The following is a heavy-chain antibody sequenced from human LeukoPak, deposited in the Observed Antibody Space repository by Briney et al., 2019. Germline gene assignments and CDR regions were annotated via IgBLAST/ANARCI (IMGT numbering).Heavy chain of an antibody. Sequence: SETLSLTCTVSGYSISSGYYWGWIRQPPGKGLEWIGYIYYSGSTKYNPSLKSRVTISVDTSKNQFSLRLSSVTAADTAVYYCARDWGVSARPGYMDVWGKGTTVTVSS. V-gene: IGHV4-61*01. D-gene: IGHD6-6*01. J-gene: IGHJ6*03. CDR3: ARDWGVSARPGYMDV. CDR2: IYYSGST. CDR1: GYSISSGYY.